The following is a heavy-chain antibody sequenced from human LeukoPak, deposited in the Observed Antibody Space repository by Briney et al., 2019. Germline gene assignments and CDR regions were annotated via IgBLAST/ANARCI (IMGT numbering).Heavy chain of an antibody. Sequence: PGGSLRLSCAASGFTFSRYWMHWVRQAPGKGLVWVSRINSGGSSTNYADSVKGRFTISRDNAKNTLYLQMNSLRAEDTAVSYCVARDFFYGVDIWGQGTTVTVSS. CDR2: INSGGSST. CDR1: GFTFSRYW. D-gene: IGHD2-21*02. V-gene: IGHV3-74*01. J-gene: IGHJ6*02. CDR3: VARDFFYGVDI.